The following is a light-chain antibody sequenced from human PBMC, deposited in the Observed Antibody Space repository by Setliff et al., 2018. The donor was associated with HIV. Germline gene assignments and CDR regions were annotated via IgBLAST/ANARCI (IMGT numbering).Light chain of an antibody. V-gene: IGKV1-5*03. CDR1: QSISGW. Sequence: DIQMTQSPSTLSASVGDRVTITCRASQSISGWLAWYQQKPGKAPKLLIQKASSLESGVPSRFSGGGSGTEFTLTISSLQPDDFATYYCQHYSSRYSRTFGQGTKVDIK. CDR3: QHYSSRYSRT. J-gene: IGKJ1*01. CDR2: KAS.